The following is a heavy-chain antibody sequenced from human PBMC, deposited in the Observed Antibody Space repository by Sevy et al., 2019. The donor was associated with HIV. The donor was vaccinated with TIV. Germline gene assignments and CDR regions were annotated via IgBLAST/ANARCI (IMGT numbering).Heavy chain of an antibody. Sequence: GGSLRLSCAASGFTFSSYGMHWVRQAPGKGLEWVAFIRYDGSNKYYADSVKGRFTISRDNSKNTLYLQMNSLRAEDTAVYYCAKDGIAAAGEVPFDYWGQRTLVTVSS. CDR1: GFTFSSYG. J-gene: IGHJ4*02. V-gene: IGHV3-30*02. D-gene: IGHD6-13*01. CDR2: IRYDGSNK. CDR3: AKDGIAAAGEVPFDY.